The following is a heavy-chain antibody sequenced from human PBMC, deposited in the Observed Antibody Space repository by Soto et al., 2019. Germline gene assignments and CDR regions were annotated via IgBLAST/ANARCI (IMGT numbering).Heavy chain of an antibody. CDR2: FDPEDGET. CDR1: GYTLTELS. V-gene: IGHV1-24*01. CDR3: ATHARHDSSGYYYLGAFDM. J-gene: IGHJ3*02. Sequence: ASVKVSCKVSGYTLTELSIHWVRQAPGKGLEWMGGFDPEDGETVYAQKFQGRVTMTEDTCTDTAYMELSSLRSEDTAVYYCATHARHDSSGYYYLGAFDMWGQGTMVTVSS. D-gene: IGHD3-22*01.